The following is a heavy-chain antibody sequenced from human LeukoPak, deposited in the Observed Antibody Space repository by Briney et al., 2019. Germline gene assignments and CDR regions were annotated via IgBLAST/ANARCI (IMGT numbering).Heavy chain of an antibody. V-gene: IGHV4-38-2*01. D-gene: IGHD3-10*01. CDR2: IFHSGST. Sequence: SETLSLTCAVSGYSIGSGFYWGWIRQPPGKGLEWIGSIFHSGSTYYNPSLKSRVTISVDTSKNQFSLKLSSVTAADTALYYCARASGGYGSGSYYYSGMDVWGKGTTVTVSS. J-gene: IGHJ6*04. CDR3: ARASGGYGSGSYYYSGMDV. CDR1: GYSIGSGFY.